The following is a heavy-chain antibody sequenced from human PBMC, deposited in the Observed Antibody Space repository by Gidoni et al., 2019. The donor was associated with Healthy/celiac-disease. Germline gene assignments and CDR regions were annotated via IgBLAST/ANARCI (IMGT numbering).Heavy chain of an antibody. CDR2: ISGSGGST. J-gene: IGHJ4*02. V-gene: IGHV3-23*01. Sequence: EVQLLESGGGLVQPGGSLRLSCAASGFPFSSCAMSWVRQAPGKGLEWVSAISGSGGSTYYADSVKGRFTISRDNSKNTLYLQMNSLRAEDTAVYYCAKDPYYDILTGPPFDYWGQGTLVTVSS. D-gene: IGHD3-9*01. CDR3: AKDPYYDILTGPPFDY. CDR1: GFPFSSCA.